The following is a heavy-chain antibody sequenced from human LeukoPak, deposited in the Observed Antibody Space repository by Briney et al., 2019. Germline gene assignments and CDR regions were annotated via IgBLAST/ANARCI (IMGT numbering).Heavy chain of an antibody. D-gene: IGHD5/OR15-5a*01. V-gene: IGHV3-53*04. J-gene: IGHJ4*02. CDR1: GFTVSDNY. Sequence: GGSLRLSCAAPGFTVSDNYMSWVRQAPGKGLEWVSVIYSGGSIYYTDSVKGRFTISRHNSKNTLYLQMNSLRTEDTAVYYCASGSRFDYWGQGTLVTVSS. CDR2: IYSGGSI. CDR3: ASGSRFDY.